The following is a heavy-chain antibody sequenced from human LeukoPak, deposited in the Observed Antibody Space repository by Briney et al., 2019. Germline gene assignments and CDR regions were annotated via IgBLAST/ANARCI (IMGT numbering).Heavy chain of an antibody. V-gene: IGHV3-66*01. J-gene: IGHJ4*02. CDR2: IYSGGST. D-gene: IGHD3-22*01. CDR1: GLTVSSNY. CDR3: AREGITMIPD. Sequence: GGSLRLSCAASGLTVSSNYMSWVRQAPGKGLEWVSVIYSGGSTYYADSVKGRFTISRDNSKNTLYLQMNSLRAEDTAVYCCAREGITMIPDWGQGTLVTVSS.